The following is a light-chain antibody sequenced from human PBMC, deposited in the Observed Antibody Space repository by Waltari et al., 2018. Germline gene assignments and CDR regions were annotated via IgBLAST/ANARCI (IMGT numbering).Light chain of an antibody. CDR2: DVT. V-gene: IGLV2-11*01. J-gene: IGLJ1*01. Sequence: QSALTQPRSVSGSPGQSVPIPCTGTSSDVGGYNYVSWYQQHPGKAPKLMIYDVTKRPSGVPDRFSGSKSGNTASLTISGLQAEDEADYYCCSYAGSYTYVFVTGTKVTVL. CDR3: CSYAGSYTYV. CDR1: SSDVGGYNY.